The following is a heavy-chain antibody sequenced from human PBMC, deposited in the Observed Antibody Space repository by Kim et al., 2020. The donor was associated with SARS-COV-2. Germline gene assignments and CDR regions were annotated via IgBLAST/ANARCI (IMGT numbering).Heavy chain of an antibody. J-gene: IGHJ6*02. D-gene: IGHD3-3*02. CDR3: AKDFAHFPTISYYYGMDV. CDR1: GFTFDDYT. V-gene: IGHV3-43*01. Sequence: GGSLRLSCAASGFTFDDYTMHWVRQAPGKGLEWVSLISWDGGSTYYADSVKGRFTISRDNSKNSLYLQMNSLRTEDTALYYCAKDFAHFPTISYYYGMDVWGQGTTVTVSS. CDR2: ISWDGGST.